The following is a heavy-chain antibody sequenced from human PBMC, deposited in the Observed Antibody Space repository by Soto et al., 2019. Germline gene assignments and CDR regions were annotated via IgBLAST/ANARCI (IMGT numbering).Heavy chain of an antibody. CDR2: IISIFGTP. CDR1: GDTFSTYA. V-gene: IGHV1-69*06. Sequence: SVKVSCKASGDTFSTYAFTWVRQAPGQGLEWMGAIISIFGTPTYAQNLQGRVTISADKSTLTSYMELHSLTSDDTALYYCARDRTDSGYYTNWLDPWGQGTQVTVSS. J-gene: IGHJ5*02. D-gene: IGHD3-22*01. CDR3: ARDRTDSGYYTNWLDP.